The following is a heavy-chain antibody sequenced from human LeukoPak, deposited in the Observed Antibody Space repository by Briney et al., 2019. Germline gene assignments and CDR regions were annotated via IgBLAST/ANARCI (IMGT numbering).Heavy chain of an antibody. J-gene: IGHJ3*02. CDR2: ISWTSGSI. CDR3: ATDSSSWYYDAFDI. D-gene: IGHD6-13*01. Sequence: GRSLRLSCAACGFTFDDYAMQCVRQAPGKGLEWVSVISWTSGSIGYADSVKGRFTISRDNAKNSLYLQMNSLRAEDTALYYCATDSSSWYYDAFDIWGQGTMVTVSS. CDR1: GFTFDDYA. V-gene: IGHV3-9*01.